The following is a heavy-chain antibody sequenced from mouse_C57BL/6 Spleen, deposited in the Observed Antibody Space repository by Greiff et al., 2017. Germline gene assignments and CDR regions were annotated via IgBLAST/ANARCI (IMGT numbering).Heavy chain of an antibody. J-gene: IGHJ4*01. CDR3: ARDRSNDDAMDE. CDR1: GFTFSSYA. CDR2: ISDGGSYT. Sequence: EVKVEESGGGLVKPGGSLKLSCAASGFTFSSYAMSWVRQTPEKRLEWVATISDGGSYTYYPDNVKGRFTISRDNAKNNLYLQMSHLKSEDTAMYYCARDRSNDDAMDEWGQGTSGTVSS. D-gene: IGHD2-12*01. V-gene: IGHV5-4*01.